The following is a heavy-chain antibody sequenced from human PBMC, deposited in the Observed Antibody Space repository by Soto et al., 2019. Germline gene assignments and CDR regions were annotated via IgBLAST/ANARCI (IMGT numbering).Heavy chain of an antibody. D-gene: IGHD3-3*01. Sequence: ASVKFSFKASGYTFTGYYMHWVRQAPGQVLDCMGWINPNSGGTNYAQKFQGRVTMTRDTSISTAYMELSRLRSDDTAVYYCARDRGFLEWLTYYYYYGMDVWGQGTTVTVSS. CDR2: INPNSGGT. J-gene: IGHJ6*02. CDR3: ARDRGFLEWLTYYYYYGMDV. CDR1: GYTFTGYY. V-gene: IGHV1-2*02.